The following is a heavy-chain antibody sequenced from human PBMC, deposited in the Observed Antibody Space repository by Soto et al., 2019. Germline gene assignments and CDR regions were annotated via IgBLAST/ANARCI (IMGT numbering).Heavy chain of an antibody. CDR1: GGSISSGGYY. J-gene: IGHJ4*01. CDR3: ARVHVMVVAGSTFDY. D-gene: IGHD6-19*01. CDR2: IYYTGNT. Sequence: SETLSLTCTVSGGSISSGGYYWSWIRQHPEKGLEWIGYIYYTGNTYYNASLKSRVTISVDTSNNQFSLKLTSVTAADTAVYYCARVHVMVVAGSTFDYWGHGTLVTVSS. V-gene: IGHV4-31*03.